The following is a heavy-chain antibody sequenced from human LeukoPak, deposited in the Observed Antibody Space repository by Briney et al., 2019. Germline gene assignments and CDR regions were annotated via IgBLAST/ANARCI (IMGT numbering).Heavy chain of an antibody. CDR1: GFTLSSYA. D-gene: IGHD3-10*01. Sequence: QPGGSLRLSCAASGFTLSSYAMSWVRQAPGKGLEWVSSISGGHGGTYYADSVKGRFTISRDNSKNTLFRQMNSLTAEDTAVYYCAKDPMVRGLTYDCWGQGTLVTVSS. J-gene: IGHJ4*02. V-gene: IGHV3-23*01. CDR2: ISGGHGGT. CDR3: AKDPMVRGLTYDC.